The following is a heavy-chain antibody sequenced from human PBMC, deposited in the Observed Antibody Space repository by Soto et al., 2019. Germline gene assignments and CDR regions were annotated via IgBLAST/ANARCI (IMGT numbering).Heavy chain of an antibody. V-gene: IGHV1-46*01. CDR1: RYTFTSYD. D-gene: IGHD3-22*01. CDR2: INPSGGST. J-gene: IGHJ4*02. Sequence: ASVKVSCKASRYTFTSYDMHWVRQAPRQGLEWMGIINPSGGSTSYAQKFQGRVTMTRDTSTSTVYMELSSLRSEDTAVYYCARVKTYYYDSSGYPFDDWGQGTLVTV. CDR3: ARVKTYYYDSSGYPFDD.